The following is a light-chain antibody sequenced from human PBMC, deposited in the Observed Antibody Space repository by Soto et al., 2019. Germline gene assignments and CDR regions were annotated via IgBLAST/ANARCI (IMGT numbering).Light chain of an antibody. CDR3: LQYNRYWT. J-gene: IGKJ1*01. CDR1: QSISTW. Sequence: DIQMTQSPSTLSASVGDRVTITCRASQSISTWLAWYQQKPGKAPKLLIYDASYLESGVPSRFSGSGSGTEFTLTISSLQPDDFATYSCLQYNRYWTVGQGTKVDIK. V-gene: IGKV1-5*01. CDR2: DAS.